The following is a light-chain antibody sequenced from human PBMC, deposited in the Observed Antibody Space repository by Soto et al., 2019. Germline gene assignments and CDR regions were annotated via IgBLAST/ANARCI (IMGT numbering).Light chain of an antibody. J-gene: IGKJ4*01. Sequence: DIQMTQSPSSLSASVGDKVTITCRASQDISNYLAWYQQKPGKVPKLLIYAASTLQSGVPSRFSGSRSGTDFTLTISSLQPEDVATYYCQKCNSDPLTFGGGTKVEI. CDR3: QKCNSDPLT. CDR1: QDISNY. V-gene: IGKV1-27*01. CDR2: AAS.